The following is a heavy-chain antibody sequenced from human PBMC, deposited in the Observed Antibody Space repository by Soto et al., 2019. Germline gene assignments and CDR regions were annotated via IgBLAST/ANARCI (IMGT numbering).Heavy chain of an antibody. J-gene: IGHJ4*02. V-gene: IGHV4-59*01. CDR2: IYYSGST. D-gene: IGHD6-6*01. CDR1: GGSISDFY. Sequence: SETLSLTCTVSGGSISDFYWSWIRQPPGKGLEWIGYIYYSGSTNYNPSLKSRVTISVDTSKNQFPLNLRSMSPADTAVYYCARVGGLAARTFDYWGPGTLVTVSS. CDR3: ARVGGLAARTFDY.